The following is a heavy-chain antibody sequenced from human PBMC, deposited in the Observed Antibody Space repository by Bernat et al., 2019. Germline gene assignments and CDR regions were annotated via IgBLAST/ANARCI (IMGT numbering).Heavy chain of an antibody. J-gene: IGHJ6*02. CDR3: ARGLWFGATERGMDV. Sequence: EVQLVESGGGLVQPGGSLRLSCAASGFIFSSYSMNWVRQTPGKGLEWLSYISSGSSDIYYADSLKGRFTISRDNDKKSLYLQMNSLRAEDTAVYYCARGLWFGATERGMDVWGQGTTVTVSS. CDR2: ISSGSSDI. D-gene: IGHD3-10*01. V-gene: IGHV3-48*01. CDR1: GFIFSSYS.